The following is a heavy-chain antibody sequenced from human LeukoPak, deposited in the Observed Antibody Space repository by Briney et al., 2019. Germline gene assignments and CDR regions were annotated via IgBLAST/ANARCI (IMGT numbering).Heavy chain of an antibody. CDR3: ARDRSEVVPAAMSLYYYYYGMDV. D-gene: IGHD2-2*01. V-gene: IGHV1-2*02. J-gene: IGHJ6*02. Sequence: ASVKVSCKASGYTFTGYYMHWVRQAPGQGLEWMGWINPNSGRTNYAQKFQGRVTMTRDTSISTAYMELSRLRSDDTAVYYCARDRSEVVPAAMSLYYYYYGMDVWGQGTTVTVSS. CDR1: GYTFTGYY. CDR2: INPNSGRT.